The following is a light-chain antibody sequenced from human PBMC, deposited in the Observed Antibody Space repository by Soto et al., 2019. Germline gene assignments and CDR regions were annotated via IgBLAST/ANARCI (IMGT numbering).Light chain of an antibody. V-gene: IGKV3-20*01. Sequence: EIVLTQSPGTLSLSPGERATLSCRASQSFSSNYLAWYQQKTGQTPRLLIYIASSRAPGIPDRFSGSGSGTHFTLTSSSVAAEDFAVYYCQQYGSSPWTFGQGTKVEIK. CDR1: QSFSSNY. CDR2: IAS. J-gene: IGKJ1*01. CDR3: QQYGSSPWT.